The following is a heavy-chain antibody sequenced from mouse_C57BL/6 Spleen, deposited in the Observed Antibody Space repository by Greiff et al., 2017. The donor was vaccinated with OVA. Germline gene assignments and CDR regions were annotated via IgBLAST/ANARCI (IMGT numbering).Heavy chain of an antibody. Sequence: EVKLQESGPGLVKPSQSLSLTCSVTGYSITSGYYWNCIRQFPGNKLEWMGYISYDGSNNYNPSLKNRISITRDTSTNKLFLKLKTVTTEDTATYYCARAYYGNCFDYWGQGTTLTVSS. D-gene: IGHD2-10*01. CDR1: GYSITSGYY. J-gene: IGHJ2*01. CDR3: ARAYYGNCFDY. V-gene: IGHV3-6*01. CDR2: ISYDGSN.